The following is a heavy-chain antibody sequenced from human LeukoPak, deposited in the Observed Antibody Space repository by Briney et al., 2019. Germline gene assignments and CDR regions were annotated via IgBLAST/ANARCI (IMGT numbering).Heavy chain of an antibody. CDR3: AKHSSGYLSYFDY. V-gene: IGHV4-59*08. CDR2: IYYSGST. D-gene: IGHD3-22*01. Sequence: SETLSLTCTVAGGSISRYHWSWIRQPPGKRLEWIGYIYYSGSTNYNPSRKSRVTISLDTSKNQFSLKLSSLTAADTAVYSCAKHSSGYLSYFDYWGRGTLVPVSS. CDR1: GGSISRYH. J-gene: IGHJ4*02.